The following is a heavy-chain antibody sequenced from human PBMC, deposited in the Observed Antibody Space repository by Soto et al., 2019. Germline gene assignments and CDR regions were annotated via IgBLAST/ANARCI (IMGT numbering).Heavy chain of an antibody. J-gene: IGHJ6*02. D-gene: IGHD2-2*01. Sequence: QVQLVQSGAEVKKPGSSVKVSCTASEGTFSSYAISWVRQAPGQGLEWMGGIIPIFGTANYAQKFQGRVTIPADESTSTAYMELRSLRSEDTAVYYCARDIVVVPAAIDYYYYGMDVWGQGTTVTVSS. CDR3: ARDIVVVPAAIDYYYYGMDV. CDR1: EGTFSSYA. V-gene: IGHV1-69*01. CDR2: IIPIFGTA.